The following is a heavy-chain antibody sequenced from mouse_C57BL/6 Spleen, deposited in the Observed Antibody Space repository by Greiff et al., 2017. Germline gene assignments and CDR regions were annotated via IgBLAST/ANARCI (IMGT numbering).Heavy chain of an antibody. CDR2: IYPGDGDT. CDR1: GYAFSSSW. CDR3: ARSHYEGAMDY. J-gene: IGHJ4*01. Sequence: QVQLQQSGPELVKPGASVKISCKASGYAFSSSWMNWVKQRPGKGLEWIGRIYPGDGDTNYNGKFKGKATLTADKSSSTAYMQLSSLTSEDSAVYFCARSHYEGAMDYWSQGTSVTVSS. V-gene: IGHV1-82*01. D-gene: IGHD2-4*01.